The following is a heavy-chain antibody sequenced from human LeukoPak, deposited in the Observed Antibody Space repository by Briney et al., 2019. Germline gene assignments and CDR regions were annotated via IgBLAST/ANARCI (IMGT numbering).Heavy chain of an antibody. CDR2: IYYSGST. CDR1: GGSISSYY. CDR3: ARWVRGADYYYGMDV. J-gene: IGHJ6*02. D-gene: IGHD3-10*01. Sequence: SETLSLTCTVSGGSISSYYWSWIRQPPGKGLEWLGYIYYSGSTNYNPSLKSRVTISVDTSKNQFSLKLSSVTAADTAVYYCARWVRGADYYYGMDVWDQGTTVTVSS. V-gene: IGHV4-59*01.